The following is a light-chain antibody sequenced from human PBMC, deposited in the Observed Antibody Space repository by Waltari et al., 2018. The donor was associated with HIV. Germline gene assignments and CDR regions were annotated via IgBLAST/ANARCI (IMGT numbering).Light chain of an antibody. Sequence: QSVLTQPPSASGTPGQTVTISCSGSSSNVEVNPVNWYQQLSEAPPKLLIYSNVLRPSGVPDRFSGSKSGTSASLAISGLQSEDEADYYCATWDDTLHGPVFGGGTKVTAL. V-gene: IGLV1-44*01. CDR3: ATWDDTLHGPV. CDR1: SSNVEVNP. J-gene: IGLJ2*01. CDR2: SNV.